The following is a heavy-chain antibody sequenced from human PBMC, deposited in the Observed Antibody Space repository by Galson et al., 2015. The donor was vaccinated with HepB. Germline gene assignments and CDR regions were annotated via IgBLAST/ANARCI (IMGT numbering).Heavy chain of an antibody. CDR3: ARGSDGGYEY. D-gene: IGHD5-12*01. CDR2: IYPGDSDT. J-gene: IGHJ4*02. Sequence: QSGAGVKKPGESLKISCKGSGYRFYNYWIAWVRQMPGKGLEWMGIIYPGDSDTRHSRSFRGQVTISADKSVSTAYLQWSSVKASDTAMYFCARGSDGGYEYWGQGTQVTVSS. CDR1: GYRFYNYW. V-gene: IGHV5-51*03.